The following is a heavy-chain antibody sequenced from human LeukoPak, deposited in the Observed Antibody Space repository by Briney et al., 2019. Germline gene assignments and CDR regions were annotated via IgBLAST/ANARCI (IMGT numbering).Heavy chain of an antibody. CDR2: IRYDGSNK. Sequence: SGGSLRLSCAASGSTFSSYGMHWVRQAPGKGLEGVAFIRYDGSNKYYADSVKGRFTISRDNSKNTLYLQMNSLRAEDTAVYYCAKDRLAVAGSGDYYYIDVWGKGTTVTVSS. CDR1: GSTFSSYG. J-gene: IGHJ6*03. V-gene: IGHV3-30*02. CDR3: AKDRLAVAGSGDYYYIDV. D-gene: IGHD6-19*01.